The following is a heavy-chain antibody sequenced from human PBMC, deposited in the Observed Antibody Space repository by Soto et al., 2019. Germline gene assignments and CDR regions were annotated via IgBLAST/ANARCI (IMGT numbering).Heavy chain of an antibody. CDR2: IYYSGST. J-gene: IGHJ5*02. Sequence: SETLSLTCTVSGGSISSSSYYWGWIRQPPGKGLEWIGSIYYSGSTYYNPSLKSRVTISVDTSKNQFSLKLSSVTAADTAVYYCARHQTSITIFGVVIDWFDPWGQGTLVTVSS. V-gene: IGHV4-39*01. D-gene: IGHD3-3*01. CDR3: ARHQTSITIFGVVIDWFDP. CDR1: GGSISSSSYY.